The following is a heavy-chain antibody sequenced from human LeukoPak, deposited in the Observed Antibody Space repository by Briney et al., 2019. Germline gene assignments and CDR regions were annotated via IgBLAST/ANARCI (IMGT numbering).Heavy chain of an antibody. J-gene: IGHJ4*02. CDR2: IGTYNGNT. Sequence: ASVKVSCKASGYTFTSYGISWVRQAPGQGLEWMGWIGTYNGNTNYAQKLQGRVTMTTDTSASTAYLELRSLRSDDTAVYYCARVKVGVTGPFDYWGQGTLVTVSS. CDR1: GYTFTSYG. CDR3: ARVKVGVTGPFDY. V-gene: IGHV1-18*01. D-gene: IGHD1-26*01.